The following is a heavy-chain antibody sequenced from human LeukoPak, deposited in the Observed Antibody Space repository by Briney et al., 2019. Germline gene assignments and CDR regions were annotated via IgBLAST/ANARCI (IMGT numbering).Heavy chain of an antibody. CDR2: IHYRGTT. Sequence: SETLSLTCTVSGASFSSYYWNWIRQSPGKGLEWLGNIHYRGTTNYNPSLKSRVTISVDTSKNQFSLKLSSVTAADTAVYYCARSSYSSSARIDYWGQGTLVTVSS. CDR1: GASFSSYY. J-gene: IGHJ4*02. CDR3: ARSSYSSSARIDY. D-gene: IGHD6-6*01. V-gene: IGHV4-59*13.